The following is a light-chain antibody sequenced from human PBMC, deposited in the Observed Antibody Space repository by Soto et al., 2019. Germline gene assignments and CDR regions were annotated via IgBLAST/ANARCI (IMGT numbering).Light chain of an antibody. CDR3: QVWDSSTV. V-gene: IGLV3-9*01. CDR1: HIGRKN. CDR2: RDS. Sequence: SYELTQPLSVSVALGQTARITCGGNHIGRKNVHWYQQKPGQAPVLVIYRDSNRPSGIPERFSGSNSGNTATLTISRAQAGDEADYYCQVWDSSTVFGGGTKVTVL. J-gene: IGLJ2*01.